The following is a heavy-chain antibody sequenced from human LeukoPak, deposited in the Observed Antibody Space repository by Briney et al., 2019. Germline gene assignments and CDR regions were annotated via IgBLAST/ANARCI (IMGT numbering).Heavy chain of an antibody. CDR1: GGTFSSYA. CDR3: ARGEPHGYNWFSY. CDR2: IIPILGIA. Sequence: ASVKVSCKASGGTFSSYAISWVRQAPGQGLEWMGRIIPILGIANYARKFQGRVTITADKSTSTAYMELSSLRSEDTAVYYCARGEPHGYNWFSYWGQGTLVTVSS. V-gene: IGHV1-69*04. J-gene: IGHJ4*02. D-gene: IGHD5-12*01.